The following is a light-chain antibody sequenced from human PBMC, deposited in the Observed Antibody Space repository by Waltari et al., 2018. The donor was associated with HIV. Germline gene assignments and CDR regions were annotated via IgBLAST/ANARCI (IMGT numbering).Light chain of an antibody. CDR3: QQYNNWPQT. J-gene: IGKJ2*01. CDR1: QTINNN. V-gene: IGKV3-15*01. CDR2: GAS. Sequence: EKVMTQSPATLSVSPGERATLSCRASQTINNNLAWYQPKPGQAPQLLIYGASTRAAGVPARFSGSGSGTEFTLTITSLQSEDLAIYYCQQYNNWPQTFGQGTKVEIK.